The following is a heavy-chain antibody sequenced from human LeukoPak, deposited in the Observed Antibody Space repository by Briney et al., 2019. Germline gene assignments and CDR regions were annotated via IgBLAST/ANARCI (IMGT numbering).Heavy chain of an antibody. CDR1: GGSISHYY. CDR2: IFYNGST. V-gene: IGHV4-59*01. CDR3: ARERAPRRRGSRGVIFHDALDI. Sequence: SETLALTCSVSGGSISHYYFSWIRQPPGKGLEWIGYIFYNGSTYFNPSLKKRLTMSVDTSQKEFSLKLNSVTAADTAVYYCARERAPRRRGSRGVIFHDALDIWGRGTLVTVSS. D-gene: IGHD3-10*01. J-gene: IGHJ3*02.